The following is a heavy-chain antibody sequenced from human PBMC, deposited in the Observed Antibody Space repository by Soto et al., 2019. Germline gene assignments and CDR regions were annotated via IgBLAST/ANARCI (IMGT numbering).Heavy chain of an antibody. D-gene: IGHD4-17*01. V-gene: IGHV3-33*01. CDR3: ACDYGVSYYYYGMDV. CDR1: GFTFSSYG. Sequence: PGGSLRLSCAASGFTFSSYGMHWVRQAPGKGLEWVAVIWYDGSNKYYADSVKGRFTISRDNSKNTLYLQMNSLRAEDTAVYYCACDYGVSYYYYGMDVWGQGTTVTVSS. CDR2: IWYDGSNK. J-gene: IGHJ6*02.